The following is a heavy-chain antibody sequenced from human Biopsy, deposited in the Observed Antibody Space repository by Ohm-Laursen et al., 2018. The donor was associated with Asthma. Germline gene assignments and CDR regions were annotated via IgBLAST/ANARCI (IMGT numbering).Heavy chain of an antibody. J-gene: IGHJ6*02. CDR1: GGTFSNFA. D-gene: IGHD6-19*01. Sequence: ASVKASCKAPGGTFSNFAISWVRQAPGQGLEWLGGIMTVFGTTTYAPKFQGRVTITADESTSTAYMEVTSLRSEDTAIYYCARCQVGYSSGWSLLLKKIYYSGMDVWGQGTAVTVSS. V-gene: IGHV1-69*13. CDR3: ARCQVGYSSGWSLLLKKIYYSGMDV. CDR2: IMTVFGTT.